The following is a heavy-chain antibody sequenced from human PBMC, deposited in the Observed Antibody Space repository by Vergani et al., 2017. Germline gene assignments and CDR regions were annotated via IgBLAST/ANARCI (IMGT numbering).Heavy chain of an antibody. V-gene: IGHV4-30-2*01. CDR2: IFQSGSP. Sequence: QLQLQESGSGLVKPSQTLSLNCAASGGSISSGAFSWGWIRQPPGRGLQWIGHIFQSGSPDYNASLKSRVNISLDKSKNHFSLSLSSVNAADTVVYYCVRRNNVVRETDYFDYWGQGILVTVSS. CDR1: GGSISSGAFS. J-gene: IGHJ4*02. D-gene: IGHD3-10*01. CDR3: VRRNNVVRETDYFDY.